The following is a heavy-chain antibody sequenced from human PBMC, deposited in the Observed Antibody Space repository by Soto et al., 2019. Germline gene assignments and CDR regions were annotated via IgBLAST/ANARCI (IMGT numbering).Heavy chain of an antibody. V-gene: IGHV3-23*01. CDR1: GFTFSSNA. Sequence: EVQLLESGGGLVQPGGSLRLSCAASGFTFSSNAMSWVRQAPGKGLEWVSAISGSGGSTYYADSVKGRFTISRDNSKNTLYLQMNSLRAEDTAVYYCAKDSRERWLQTDYWGQGTLVTVSS. D-gene: IGHD5-12*01. CDR2: ISGSGGST. CDR3: AKDSRERWLQTDY. J-gene: IGHJ4*02.